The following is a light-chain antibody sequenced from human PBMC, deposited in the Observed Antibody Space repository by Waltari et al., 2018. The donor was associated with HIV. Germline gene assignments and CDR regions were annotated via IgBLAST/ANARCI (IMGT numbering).Light chain of an antibody. V-gene: IGKV2-24*01. Sequence: DVVLTQTPVSSPVTLGQPASISCRSSESLVHNDGDTYLSWFQQRPGQPLRLLIYKISNRFSGVPDRFSGSGAGTDFTLQIARVEPEDVGIYYCMQTALFPYSFGQGTQLEIK. CDR2: KIS. CDR1: ESLVHNDGDTY. CDR3: MQTALFPYS. J-gene: IGKJ2*03.